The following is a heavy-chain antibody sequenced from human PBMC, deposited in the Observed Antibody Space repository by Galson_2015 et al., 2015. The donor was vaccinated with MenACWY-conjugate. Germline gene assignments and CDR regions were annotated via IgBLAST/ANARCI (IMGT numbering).Heavy chain of an antibody. CDR1: GFTFSSYE. D-gene: IGHD6-6*01. V-gene: IGHV3-48*03. Sequence: SLRLSCAASGFTFSSYEMNWVRQAPGKGLEWVSYISNSGSTIYYADSVKGRFTISRDNAKNSPYLQMNSLRAEDTAVYYCAREGAARPFDYWGQGTLVTVSS. J-gene: IGHJ4*02. CDR2: ISNSGSTI. CDR3: AREGAARPFDY.